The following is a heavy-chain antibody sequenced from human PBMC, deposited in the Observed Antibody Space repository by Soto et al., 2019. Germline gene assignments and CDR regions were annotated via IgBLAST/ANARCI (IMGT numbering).Heavy chain of an antibody. V-gene: IGHV1-3*01. Sequence: ASVKVSCKASGYTFTSYAMHWVRQAPGQRLEWMGWINAGNGNTKYSQKFQGRVTITRDTSASTAYMELSSLRSEDTAVYYCARDNTAMVGIEDWGQGTRVTVSS. CDR1: GYTFTSYA. CDR3: ARDNTAMVGIED. CDR2: INAGNGNT. D-gene: IGHD5-18*01. J-gene: IGHJ4*02.